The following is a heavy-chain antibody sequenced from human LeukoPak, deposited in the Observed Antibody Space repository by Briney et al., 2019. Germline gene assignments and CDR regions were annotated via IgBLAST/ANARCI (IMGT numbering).Heavy chain of an antibody. D-gene: IGHD3-10*01. V-gene: IGHV3-30*02. CDR3: AXDLXPAMVRGVFDY. Sequence: GGSLRLSCAASGFTFSSYGMHWVRQAPGKGLEWVAFIRYDGSNKYYADSVKGRFTISRDNSKNTLYLQMNSLRAEDTAVYYCAXDLXPAMVRGVFDYWGQGTLVTVSS. CDR1: GFTFSSYG. CDR2: IRYDGSNK. J-gene: IGHJ4*02.